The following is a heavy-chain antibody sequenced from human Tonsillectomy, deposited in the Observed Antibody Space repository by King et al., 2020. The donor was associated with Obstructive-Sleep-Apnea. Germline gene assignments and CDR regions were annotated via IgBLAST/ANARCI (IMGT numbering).Heavy chain of an antibody. CDR2: IHYRGST. V-gene: IGHV4-39*01. D-gene: IGHD3-22*01. J-gene: IGHJ4*02. CDR3: ARLKITTPYHYDSGGYYPPKYYLDY. CDR1: GGSISSSTYS. Sequence: QLQESGPGLVKPSENLSLTCIVSGGSISSSTYSWGWIRQPPGKGLEWIGSIHYRGSTYYNPSLKSRVSISVDTSKNQFSLKVSSGTAADTAVYYCARLKITTPYHYDSGGYYPPKYYLDYWGQGTLVTVSS.